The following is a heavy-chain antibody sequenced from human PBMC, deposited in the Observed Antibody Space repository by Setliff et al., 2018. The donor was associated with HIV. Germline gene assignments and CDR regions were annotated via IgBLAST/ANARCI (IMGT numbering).Heavy chain of an antibody. D-gene: IGHD2-8*02. Sequence: SETLSLTCTVSGGSIISGSDYWSWIRQPAGKGLEWIGRIYTSGSTNYNPSLKSRVTISVDTSKNQLSLKLSSVTAADTAVYYCARESRVRDLVVVVDARENYYYCMDVWGKGTKVTVSS. CDR3: ARESRVRDLVVVVDARENYYYCMDV. V-gene: IGHV4-61*02. CDR1: GGSIISGSDY. J-gene: IGHJ6*03. CDR2: IYTSGST.